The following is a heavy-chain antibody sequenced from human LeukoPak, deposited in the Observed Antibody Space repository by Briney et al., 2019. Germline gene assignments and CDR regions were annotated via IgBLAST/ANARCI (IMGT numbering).Heavy chain of an antibody. V-gene: IGHV3-30*18. CDR2: ISYDGSNK. CDR3: AKVPGARIAVAHYYFDY. J-gene: IGHJ4*02. D-gene: IGHD6-19*01. Sequence: GRSLRLSCAASGFTFSSYGMHWVRQAPGKGLEWVAAISYDGSNKYYTDSVKGRFTISRDNSKNTLYLQMNSLRAEDTAVYYCAKVPGARIAVAHYYFDYWGQGTLVTVSS. CDR1: GFTFSSYG.